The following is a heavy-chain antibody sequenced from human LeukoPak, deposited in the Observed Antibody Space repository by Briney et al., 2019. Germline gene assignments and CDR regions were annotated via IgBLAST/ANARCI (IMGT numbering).Heavy chain of an antibody. CDR3: ARSNWGYYEAFDI. CDR1: GGSISSYC. D-gene: IGHD7-27*01. J-gene: IGHJ3*02. Sequence: KPSEALSLTCTVSGGSISSYCWSWIRQPPGKGLEWIGYIYYSGSTNYNPSLKSRVTISVDTSKNQFSLKLSSVTAADTAVYYCARSNWGYYEAFDIWGQGTMVTVSS. V-gene: IGHV4-59*08. CDR2: IYYSGST.